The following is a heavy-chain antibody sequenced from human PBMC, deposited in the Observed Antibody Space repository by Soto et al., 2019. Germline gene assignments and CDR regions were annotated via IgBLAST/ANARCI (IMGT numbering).Heavy chain of an antibody. CDR3: ARSDDTVLNY. V-gene: IGHV6-1*01. Sequence: SQTLSLACASSGYSVCSNSASWNWIRQSPSRGLEWLGRTYYRLKWSNNYAASVKSRITINPDTSKNQFSLQLNSVTPEDTAVYYCARSDDTVLNYWGQGTLVTVSS. J-gene: IGHJ4*02. CDR2: TYYRLKWSN. D-gene: IGHD3-9*01. CDR1: GYSVCSNSAS.